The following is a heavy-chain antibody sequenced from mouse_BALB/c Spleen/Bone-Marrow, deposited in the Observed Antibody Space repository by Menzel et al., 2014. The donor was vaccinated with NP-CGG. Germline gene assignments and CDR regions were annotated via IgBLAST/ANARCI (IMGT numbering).Heavy chain of an antibody. CDR2: IDPEYGDT. CDR3: NGNYYAM. CDR1: GFNITDYY. Sequence: DKLTYDLVEQLRIADAVYCFCTDSGFNITDYYMHWAKQRPDQCLEWIGWIDPEYGDTEYAPQFQGKAIMTADTSSNTAYLQLSSLTSEDTAVYYCNGNYYAM. D-gene: IGHD2-1*01. V-gene: IGHV14-4*02. J-gene: IGHJ4*01.